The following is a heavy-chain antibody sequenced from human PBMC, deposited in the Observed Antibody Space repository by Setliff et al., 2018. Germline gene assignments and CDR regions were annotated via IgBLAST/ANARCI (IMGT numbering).Heavy chain of an antibody. CDR2: ISAYNGNT. D-gene: IGHD6-19*01. CDR1: GYTFTRYA. V-gene: IGHV1-18*01. J-gene: IGHJ4*02. CDR3: TRGQRAWSY. Sequence: ASVKVSCKASGYTFTRYAISWVRQAPGQGPEWMGWISAYNGNTNYALKLQDRVIMTAXXXTNTVYLDLRSLRSDDSAMYYCTRGQRAWSYWGQGTLVTV.